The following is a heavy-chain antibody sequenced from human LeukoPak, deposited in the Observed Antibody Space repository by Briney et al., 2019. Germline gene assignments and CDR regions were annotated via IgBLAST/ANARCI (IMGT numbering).Heavy chain of an antibody. CDR1: GGSISSSSYY. Sequence: TSSETLSLTCTVSGGSISSSSYYWGWIRQPPGKGLEWIGSIYYSGSTYYNPSLKSRVTISVDTSKNQFSLKLSSVTAADTAVYYCARQTHTWIQRPHSKFDPWGQGTLVSVSS. CDR3: ARQTHTWIQRPHSKFDP. CDR2: IYYSGST. V-gene: IGHV4-39*01. J-gene: IGHJ5*02. D-gene: IGHD5-18*01.